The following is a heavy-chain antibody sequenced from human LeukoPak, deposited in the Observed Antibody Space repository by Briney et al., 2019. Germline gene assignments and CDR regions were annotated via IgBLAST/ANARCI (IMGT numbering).Heavy chain of an antibody. CDR2: IKQDGSEK. D-gene: IGHD6-25*01. J-gene: IGHJ6*02. CDR1: GFTFRTFW. Sequence: GGSLRLSCATSGFTFRTFWMTWVRHVPGRGLEWVANIKQDGSEKNYVDSVRGRFTISRDNTQNSLHLQMNSLRAEDTAVYYCAREQGLHGMDVWGQGTTVTVSS. V-gene: IGHV3-7*01. CDR3: AREQGLHGMDV.